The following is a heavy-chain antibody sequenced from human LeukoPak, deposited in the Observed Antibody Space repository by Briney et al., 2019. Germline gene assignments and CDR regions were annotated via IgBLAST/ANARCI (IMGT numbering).Heavy chain of an antibody. Sequence: GGSLRLSCAASGFTFSSYRMHWVRQAPAKGLEWVAIISYDGSNKYYADSVKGRFTISRDNSKNTLYLQMNSLRAEDTAVYYCAKSTTVTQRGYFDYWGQGTLVTVSS. J-gene: IGHJ4*02. CDR1: GFTFSSYR. D-gene: IGHD4-17*01. CDR3: AKSTTVTQRGYFDY. CDR2: ISYDGSNK. V-gene: IGHV3-30*18.